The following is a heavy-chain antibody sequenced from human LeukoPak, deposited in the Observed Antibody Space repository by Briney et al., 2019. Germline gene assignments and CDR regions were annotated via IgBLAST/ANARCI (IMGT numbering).Heavy chain of an antibody. D-gene: IGHD2/OR15-2a*01. Sequence: GRPLRLSCAASGFNFRAHSMHWVRPTPGKGLEWVAFTSYDGSKKYYGDSVKGRFPISRDNSKSTLYLEVSTLRAEDTAVYYCTRNPEMQYWFDPWGQGTLVTVSX. CDR1: GFNFRAHS. V-gene: IGHV3-30-3*01. CDR3: TRNPEMQYWFDP. CDR2: TSYDGSKK. J-gene: IGHJ5*02.